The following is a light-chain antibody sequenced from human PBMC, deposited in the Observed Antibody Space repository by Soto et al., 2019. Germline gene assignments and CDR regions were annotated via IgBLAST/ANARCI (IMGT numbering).Light chain of an antibody. CDR3: FSFTTTSTHV. Sequence: QSVLTQPPSASGSPGQSVTISCTGTSSDVGGYDYVSWYQQHPGKAPKLIIFEVNKWPSGVPDRFSGSKSGNTASLAVSGLQAEDEAEYFCFSFTTTSTHVFGTGTKLTVL. V-gene: IGLV2-8*01. CDR2: EVN. CDR1: SSDVGGYDY. J-gene: IGLJ1*01.